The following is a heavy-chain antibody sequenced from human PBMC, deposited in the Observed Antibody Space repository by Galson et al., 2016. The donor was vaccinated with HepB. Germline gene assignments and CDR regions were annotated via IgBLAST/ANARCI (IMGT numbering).Heavy chain of an antibody. V-gene: IGHV3-15*01. D-gene: IGHD3-22*01. Sequence: SLRLSCASSEFTFSSAWMSWVRQTPGKGLAWVGRIKSKTEGGTTDYAAPVKGRFTISRDDSKNTLYLQMNSLKIEHTAVYYCSTEWACYDRRSYYFDYWGLGTLVSVSS. CDR3: STEWACYDRRSYYFDY. CDR2: IKSKTEGGTT. CDR1: EFTFSSAW. J-gene: IGHJ4*02.